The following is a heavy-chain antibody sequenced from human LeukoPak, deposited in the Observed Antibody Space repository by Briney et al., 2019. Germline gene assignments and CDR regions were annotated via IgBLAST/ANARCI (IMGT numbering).Heavy chain of an antibody. D-gene: IGHD3-10*01. CDR1: GASISSYY. Sequence: AETLSLTCTVSGASISSYYWSWIRQPPGKGLEWIGYIHHGGGANYNPSLKSRVTISADTSKNQSSLKLSSVTAADTAVYYCARAGAPYGSGNYYNSDVWGQGTTVTVSS. V-gene: IGHV4-59*01. J-gene: IGHJ6*02. CDR2: IHHGGGA. CDR3: ARAGAPYGSGNYYNSDV.